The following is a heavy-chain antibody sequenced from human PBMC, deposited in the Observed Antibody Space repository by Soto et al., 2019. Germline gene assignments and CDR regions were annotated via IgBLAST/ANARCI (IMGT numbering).Heavy chain of an antibody. Sequence: PGGSLRLSCGASGFTFSSCWISWVRQAPAQGLERRANIKEDRSEKHYVDSVKGRFTISRDIAKTPLYLQMSSLRAEDTDVYYCARVAEMQLWLKSFDYWGQGTLVTVSS. J-gene: IGHJ4*02. V-gene: IGHV3-7*01. D-gene: IGHD5-18*01. CDR1: GFTFSSCW. CDR2: IKEDRSEK. CDR3: ARVAEMQLWLKSFDY.